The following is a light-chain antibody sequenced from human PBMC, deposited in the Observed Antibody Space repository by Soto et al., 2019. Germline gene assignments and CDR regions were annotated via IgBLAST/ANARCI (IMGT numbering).Light chain of an antibody. CDR3: QQYNDWPPWT. CDR2: GAS. CDR1: QSVSSN. V-gene: IGKV3D-15*01. Sequence: TQSPGTLSFSAGERATLSCRASQSVSSNYLAWYQQKPGQSPRLLIYGASNRASGISDRFSGSGSGTEFTLTISSLQSEDFAVYYCQQYNDWPPWTFGQGTKVDI. J-gene: IGKJ1*01.